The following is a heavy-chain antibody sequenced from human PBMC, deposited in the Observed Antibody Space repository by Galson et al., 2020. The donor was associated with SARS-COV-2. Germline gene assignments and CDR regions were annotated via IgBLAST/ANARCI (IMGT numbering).Heavy chain of an antibody. J-gene: IGHJ6*03. CDR1: GFTFSSYR. Sequence: SLKISCAASGFTFSSYRMHWVRQAPAKGLEWVAVIWYDGRTKYYADSVKGRFTIARDNSKNTLYLQMNSLRAEDTAVYYCARASYYYDSSGYYYPSIYYYYYMDVWGKGTTVTVSS. CDR2: IWYDGRTK. V-gene: IGHV3-33*01. D-gene: IGHD3-22*01. CDR3: ARASYYYDSSGYYYPSIYYYYYMDV.